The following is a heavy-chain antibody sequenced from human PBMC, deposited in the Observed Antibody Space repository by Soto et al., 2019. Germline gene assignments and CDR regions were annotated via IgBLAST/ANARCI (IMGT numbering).Heavy chain of an antibody. J-gene: IGHJ6*02. D-gene: IGHD3-10*01. Sequence: GGSLRLSCAASGFTFSSYWMSWVRQAPGKGLEWVANIKQDGSEKYYVDSVKGRFTISRDNAKNSLYLQMNSLRAEDTAVYYCAREGKQEVRGAIIRPINYYGMDVWGQGTTVTVSS. CDR3: AREGKQEVRGAIIRPINYYGMDV. V-gene: IGHV3-7*01. CDR2: IKQDGSEK. CDR1: GFTFSSYW.